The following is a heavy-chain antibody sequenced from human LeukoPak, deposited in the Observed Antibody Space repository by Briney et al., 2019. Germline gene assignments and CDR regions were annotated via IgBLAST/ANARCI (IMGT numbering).Heavy chain of an antibody. CDR2: ISWNSGST. Sequence: GGSLRLSCAASGFTFDDYAMHWVRQAPGKGLEWVSGISWNSGSTGYADSVKGRFTISRDNAKNSLYLQMNSLRAEDTALYYCAKDRVYYYDSSGFDYWGQGTLVTVSS. D-gene: IGHD3-22*01. V-gene: IGHV3-9*01. CDR3: AKDRVYYYDSSGFDY. J-gene: IGHJ4*02. CDR1: GFTFDDYA.